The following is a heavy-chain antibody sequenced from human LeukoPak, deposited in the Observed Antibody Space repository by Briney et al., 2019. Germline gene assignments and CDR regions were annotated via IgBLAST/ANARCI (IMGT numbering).Heavy chain of an antibody. V-gene: IGHV4-34*01. CDR3: ARAGTDYYGSGSITIYYFDH. J-gene: IGHJ4*02. D-gene: IGHD3-10*01. CDR2: INHSGST. Sequence: SETLSLTCAVYGGSFGGYYWSWIRQPPGKGLEWIGEINHSGSTNYNPSLKSRVTISVDTSKNQFSLKLSSVTAADTAVYYCARAGTDYYGSGSITIYYFDHWGQGTLVTVSS. CDR1: GGSFGGYY.